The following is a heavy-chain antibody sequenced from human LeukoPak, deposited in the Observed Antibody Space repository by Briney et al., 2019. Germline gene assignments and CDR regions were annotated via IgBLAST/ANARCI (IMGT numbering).Heavy chain of an antibody. CDR3: ARDGNYYESGSYSWFDY. Sequence: ASVKVSCKASGYTFTGYYMHWVRQAPGQGLEWMGWINPNSGGTNYAQKFQGRVTMTRDTSISTAYMELSRLRSEDTAVYYCARDGNYYESGSYSWFDYWGQGTLVTVSS. CDR2: INPNSGGT. CDR1: GYTFTGYY. V-gene: IGHV1-2*02. J-gene: IGHJ5*01. D-gene: IGHD3-10*01.